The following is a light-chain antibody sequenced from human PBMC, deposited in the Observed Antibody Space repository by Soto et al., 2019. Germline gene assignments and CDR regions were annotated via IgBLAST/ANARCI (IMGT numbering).Light chain of an antibody. CDR2: EVN. J-gene: IGLJ2*01. V-gene: IGLV2-23*02. Sequence: QSALTQPASVSGSPGQSIAISCTGTSSGIGTFNLVSWYQQHPGRAPKLIIYEVNKRPSGISSRFSASKSGNTASLTISGLLADDEADYYCYSFAGFNTQFGGGTKVTVL. CDR1: SSGIGTFNL. CDR3: YSFAGFNTQ.